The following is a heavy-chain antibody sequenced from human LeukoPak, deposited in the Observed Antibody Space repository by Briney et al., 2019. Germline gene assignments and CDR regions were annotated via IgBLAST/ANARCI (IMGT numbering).Heavy chain of an antibody. V-gene: IGHV3-30*18. CDR3: AKHGYYYGMGV. J-gene: IGHJ6*02. CDR1: GFTFSSYG. CDR2: ISYDGSNK. Sequence: GGSLRLSCAASGFTFSSYGMHWVRQAPGKGLEWVAVISYDGSNKYYADSVKGRFTISRDNSKNTLYLQMNSLRAEDTAVYYCAKHGYYYGMGVWGQGTTVTVSS.